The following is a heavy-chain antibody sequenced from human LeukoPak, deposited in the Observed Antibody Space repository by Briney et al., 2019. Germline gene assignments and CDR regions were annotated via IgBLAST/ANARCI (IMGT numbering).Heavy chain of an antibody. D-gene: IGHD4-17*01. J-gene: IGHJ6*04. CDR2: ISYDGSNK. CDR1: GFTFSSYA. Sequence: GGSLRLSCAASGFTFSSYAMHWVRQAPGKGLEWVAVISYDGSNKYYADSVKGRFTISRDNSKNTLYLQMISLRAEDTAVYYCARDGDYGGGYYYYYGMDVWGKGTTVTVSS. V-gene: IGHV3-30*04. CDR3: ARDGDYGGGYYYYYGMDV.